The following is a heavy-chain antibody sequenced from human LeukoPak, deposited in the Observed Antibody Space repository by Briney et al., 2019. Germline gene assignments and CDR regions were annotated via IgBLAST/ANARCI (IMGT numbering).Heavy chain of an antibody. Sequence: SETLSLTCAVYGGYFSGYYWRWIRQPPGKGLEWIGEINHSGSTNYNPSLKSRVTISVDTSKNQFSLKLSSVTAADTAVYYCARCLKAGYSSGWYPRNAEDFQHWGQGTLVTVSS. CDR3: ARCLKAGYSSGWYPRNAEDFQH. CDR2: INHSGST. CDR1: GGYFSGYY. J-gene: IGHJ1*01. D-gene: IGHD6-19*01. V-gene: IGHV4-34*01.